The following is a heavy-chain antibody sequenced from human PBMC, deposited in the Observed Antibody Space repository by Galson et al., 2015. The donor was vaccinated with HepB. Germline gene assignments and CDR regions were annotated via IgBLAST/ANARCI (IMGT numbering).Heavy chain of an antibody. Sequence: SETLSLTCTVSGGSISSYYWSWIRQPPGKGLEWIGYIYYSGSTNYNPSLKSRVTISVDTSKNQFSLKLSSVTAADTAVYYCAREGWDSSGYYYDYWGQGTLVTVSS. CDR1: GGSISSYY. CDR3: AREGWDSSGYYYDY. CDR2: IYYSGST. J-gene: IGHJ4*02. V-gene: IGHV4-59*01. D-gene: IGHD3-22*01.